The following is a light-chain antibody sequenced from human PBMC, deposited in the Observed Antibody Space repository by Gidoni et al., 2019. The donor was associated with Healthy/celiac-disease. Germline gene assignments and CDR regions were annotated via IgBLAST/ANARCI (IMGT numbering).Light chain of an antibody. J-gene: IGLJ2*01. V-gene: IGLV2-14*01. Sequence: QSALTQPAAVSGSPGQSITISGTGTSSDVGGYNYVAWYQQHPGKAPKLMIYAVSNRPSGVSNRFSGSKSGNTASLTISGLQAEDEADYYCSSYTSSSTLLVGGGTKLTVL. CDR3: SSYTSSSTLL. CDR2: AVS. CDR1: SSDVGGYNY.